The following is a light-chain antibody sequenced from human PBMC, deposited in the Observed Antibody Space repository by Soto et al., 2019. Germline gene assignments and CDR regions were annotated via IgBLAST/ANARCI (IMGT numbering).Light chain of an antibody. J-gene: IGKJ4*01. CDR1: QSVSSRF. V-gene: IGKV3-20*01. CDR3: QQYGNSIT. CDR2: GAS. Sequence: EIVLTQSPGTLSLSPGERATLSCRATQSVSSRFLAWYQQRPGQAPRLLIFGASNRATGIPDRFSGSGSGTDFSLTISRLEPEDCAVYYCQQYGNSITFGGGTKVDIK.